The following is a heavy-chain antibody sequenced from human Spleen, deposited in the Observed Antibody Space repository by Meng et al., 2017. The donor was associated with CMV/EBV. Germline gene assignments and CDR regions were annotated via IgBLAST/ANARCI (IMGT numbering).Heavy chain of an antibody. J-gene: IGHJ6*02. CDR3: ARDVRNGMDV. Sequence: GSLRLSCTVSGGSISSSSYYWGWIRQPPGKGLEWIGSIYYSGSTYYNPSLKSRVTISVDTSKNQFSLKLSSVTAADTAVYYCARDVRNGMDVWGQGTTVTVSS. V-gene: IGHV4-39*07. D-gene: IGHD1-14*01. CDR2: IYYSGST. CDR1: GGSISSSSYY.